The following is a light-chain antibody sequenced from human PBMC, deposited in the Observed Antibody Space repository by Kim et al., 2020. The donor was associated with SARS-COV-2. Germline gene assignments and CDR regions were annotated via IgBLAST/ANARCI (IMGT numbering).Light chain of an antibody. J-gene: IGLJ2*01. CDR1: NIGSES. V-gene: IGLV3-21*04. CDR2: YDS. Sequence: SYELTQPPSVSVAPGKTARITCGGNNIGSESVHWYQQKPGQAPVLVIYYDSDRPSGIPERFSGSNSGNTATLTISRVEAGDEADYYCQVWGSSSDHVVFG. CDR3: QVWGSSSDHVV.